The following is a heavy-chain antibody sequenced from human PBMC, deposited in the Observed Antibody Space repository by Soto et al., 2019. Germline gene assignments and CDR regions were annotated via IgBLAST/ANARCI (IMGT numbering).Heavy chain of an antibody. CDR2: IWYDGSNK. CDR1: GFTFSSYG. J-gene: IGHJ6*02. V-gene: IGHV3-33*01. D-gene: IGHD3-10*01. Sequence: QVQLVESGGGVVQPGRSLRLSCAASGFTFSSYGMHWVRQAPGKGLEWVAVIWYDGSNKYYADSVKGRFTISRDNSKNTLYLQMNSLRAEDTAVYYCARGPLWFGELNTYYYYGMDVWGQGTTVTVSS. CDR3: ARGPLWFGELNTYYYYGMDV.